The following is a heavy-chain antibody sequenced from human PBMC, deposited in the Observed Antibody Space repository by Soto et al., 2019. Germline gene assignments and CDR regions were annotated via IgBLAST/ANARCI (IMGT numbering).Heavy chain of an antibody. V-gene: IGHV1-69*01. CDR2: IITLFGTS. Sequence: VQLMQSGAEVKKPGSSVKVSCKASGGTFSSHSINWVRQAPGQGLEWMGGIITLFGTSNYARNFQGRVTITADQSTSTAYMELNSLRSDDTAVYYCAREVGYGDFFAALLDWGQGTLVTVS. CDR1: GGTFSSHS. J-gene: IGHJ4*02. CDR3: AREVGYGDFFAALLD. D-gene: IGHD2-21*02.